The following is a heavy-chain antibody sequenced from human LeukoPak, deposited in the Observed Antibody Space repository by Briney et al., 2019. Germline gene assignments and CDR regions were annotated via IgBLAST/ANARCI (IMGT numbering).Heavy chain of an antibody. J-gene: IGHJ4*02. CDR2: ISSSSSYI. D-gene: IGHD2-2*01. V-gene: IGHV3-21*01. CDR3: ARDPWGECGSTSCPPDY. Sequence: GGSLRLSCAASGFTFSSYSMNWVRQAPGKGLEWVSSISSSSSYIYYADSVKGRFTISRDNAKNSLYLQMNSLRAEDTAVYYCARDPWGECGSTSCPPDYWGQGTLVTVSS. CDR1: GFTFSSYS.